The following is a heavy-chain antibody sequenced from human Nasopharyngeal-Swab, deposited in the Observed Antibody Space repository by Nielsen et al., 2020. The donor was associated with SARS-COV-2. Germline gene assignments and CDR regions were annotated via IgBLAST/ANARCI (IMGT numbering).Heavy chain of an antibody. J-gene: IGHJ4*02. CDR3: ARVMRSSWTSDH. Sequence: VRQAPGKGLEWVANIKQDGSEKYYVDSVKGRFTISRDNAKNSLYLQMNSLRAEDTAVYYCARVMRSSWTSDHWGQGTLVTVSS. D-gene: IGHD6-19*01. CDR2: IKQDGSEK. V-gene: IGHV3-7*01.